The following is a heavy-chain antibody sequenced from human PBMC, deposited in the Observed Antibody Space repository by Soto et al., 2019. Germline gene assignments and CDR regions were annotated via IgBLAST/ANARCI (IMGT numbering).Heavy chain of an antibody. J-gene: IGHJ5*02. CDR2: IYWDDDK. D-gene: IGHD1-1*01. V-gene: IGHV2-5*02. CDR1: GFSLITSVVC. CDR3: AHRRKFTNTWNGGWFDP. Sequence: QITLKESGPTLVKPTQTLTLTCTFSGFSLITSVVCVGWIRQPPGKALEWLALIYWDDDKRYSPSLKSRLTITTETSKNQVVLKMNNMDPVDTATYYCAHRRKFTNTWNGGWFDPWGQGTLVTVSS.